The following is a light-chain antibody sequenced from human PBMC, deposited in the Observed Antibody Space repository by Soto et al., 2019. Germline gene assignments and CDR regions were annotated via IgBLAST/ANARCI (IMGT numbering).Light chain of an antibody. CDR1: SGHSSYA. CDR3: QTWGSGPVV. V-gene: IGLV4-69*01. J-gene: IGLJ2*01. CDR2: LNSDGSH. Sequence: QPVLTQSPSASASLEASVKLTCTLSSGHSSYAIAWHQQQPEKGPRYLMKLNSDGSHSTGDGIPDRFSGSSSGAERYLTISSLQSEDEADYYCQTWGSGPVVFGGGTKLTVL.